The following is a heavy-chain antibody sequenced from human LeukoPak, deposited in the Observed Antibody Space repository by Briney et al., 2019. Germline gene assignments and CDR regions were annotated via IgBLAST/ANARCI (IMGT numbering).Heavy chain of an antibody. Sequence: GGSLRLSCAASGFTVSSNYMSRVRQAPGKGLEWVSVIYSGGSTYYADSVKGRFTISRDNSKNTLYLQMNSLRAEDTAVYYCARATTVTTINYYCYMDVWGKGTAVTVSS. J-gene: IGHJ6*03. CDR3: ARATTVTTINYYCYMDV. D-gene: IGHD4-17*01. CDR1: GFTVSSNY. CDR2: IYSGGST. V-gene: IGHV3-53*01.